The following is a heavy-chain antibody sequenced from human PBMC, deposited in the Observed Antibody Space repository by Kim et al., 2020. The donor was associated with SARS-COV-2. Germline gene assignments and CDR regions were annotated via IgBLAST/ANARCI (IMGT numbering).Heavy chain of an antibody. Sequence: STTSNPSLRSRVTISVATSKNQFSRKLSSVTAADTAVYYCARELAGWFDPWGQGTLVTVSS. J-gene: IGHJ5*02. CDR3: ARELAGWFDP. CDR2: ST. V-gene: IGHV4-34*09.